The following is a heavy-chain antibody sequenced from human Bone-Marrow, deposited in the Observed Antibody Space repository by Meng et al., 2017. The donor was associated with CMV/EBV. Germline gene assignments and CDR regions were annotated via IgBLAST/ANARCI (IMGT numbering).Heavy chain of an antibody. V-gene: IGHV3-15*01. CDR2: IKSKTDGGTT. CDR3: TTQLQADY. J-gene: IGHJ4*02. Sequence: GESLKISCAASTFTFSSYWMHWVRQAPGKGLEWVGRIKSKTDGGTTDYAAPVKGRFTISRDDSKNTLYLQMNSLKTEDTAVYYCTTQLQADYWGQGTLVTVSS. D-gene: IGHD2-2*01. CDR1: TFTFSSYW.